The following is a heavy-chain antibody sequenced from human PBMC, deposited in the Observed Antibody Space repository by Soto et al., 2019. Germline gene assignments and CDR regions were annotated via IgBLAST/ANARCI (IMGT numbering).Heavy chain of an antibody. V-gene: IGHV3-64*01. D-gene: IGHD6-13*01. Sequence: EAQLVESGGGLVQPGGSLRLSCAASRFTFSNYEMHWVRQAPGKGLEYVSGISNNGAHTDYAKSVKGRFTISRDNSENTLYLQMGSLRAEDMALYYCARRVYGSRWPNVYMDVWGKGTTVTVSS. CDR3: ARRVYGSRWPNVYMDV. CDR2: ISNNGAHT. J-gene: IGHJ6*03. CDR1: RFTFSNYE.